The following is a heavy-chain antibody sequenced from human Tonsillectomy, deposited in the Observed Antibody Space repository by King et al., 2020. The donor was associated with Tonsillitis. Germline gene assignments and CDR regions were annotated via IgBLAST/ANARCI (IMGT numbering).Heavy chain of an antibody. CDR3: AKSRPGSSWYGGDY. CDR1: GFTFRSFG. Sequence: VQLVESGGGVVQPGGSLRLSCAASGFTFRSFGMHWVRQTPDKGLEWLAVLSYDGEHTFYADSVKGRFTISRDNSENMLYLQMESLRTEDTAVYYCAKSRPGSSWYGGDYWGQGPLVTVSS. CDR2: LSYDGEHT. J-gene: IGHJ4*02. V-gene: IGHV3-30*18. D-gene: IGHD6-19*01.